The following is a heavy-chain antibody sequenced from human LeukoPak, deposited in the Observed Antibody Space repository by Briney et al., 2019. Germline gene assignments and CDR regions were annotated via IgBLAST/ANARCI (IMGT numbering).Heavy chain of an antibody. V-gene: IGHV4-34*01. Sequence: SDTLSLTCAVYGGSFSGYYWSWIRQPPGKGLEWIGEINHSGSTNYNPSLKSRVTISVDTSKNQFSLKLNSVTAADTAVYYCATCGGGIAAAGSLDYWGQGTLVTVSS. CDR3: ATCGGGIAAAGSLDY. J-gene: IGHJ4*02. D-gene: IGHD6-13*01. CDR2: INHSGST. CDR1: GGSFSGYY.